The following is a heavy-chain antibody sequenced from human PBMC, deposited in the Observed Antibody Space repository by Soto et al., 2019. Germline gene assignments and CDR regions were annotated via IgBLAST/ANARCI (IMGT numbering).Heavy chain of an antibody. D-gene: IGHD2-2*01. J-gene: IGHJ6*02. CDR2: IYYSGST. Sequence: SETLSLTCTVSGGSISSSSYYWGWIRQPPGKGLEWIGSIYYSGSTYYNPSLKSRVTISVNTSKNQFSLKRGSVTAEDTAVYYCARQLAYCSSTSCKGNYYGMDVWGQGTTVTVSS. V-gene: IGHV4-39*01. CDR3: ARQLAYCSSTSCKGNYYGMDV. CDR1: GGSISSSSYY.